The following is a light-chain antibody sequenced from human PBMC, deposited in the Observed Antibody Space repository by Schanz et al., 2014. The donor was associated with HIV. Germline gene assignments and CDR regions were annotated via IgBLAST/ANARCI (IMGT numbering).Light chain of an antibody. CDR3: SSFAGRRNLL. Sequence: QSVLAQPPSVSGAPGQRVTISCTGTSSNIGAGYDVHWYQLLPGTAPTLLIFDNTNRPSGVPARFSGSKSGSSASLAISGLQADDEADYYCSSFAGRRNLLFGGGTKLTVL. CDR2: DNT. J-gene: IGLJ3*02. CDR1: SSNIGAGYD. V-gene: IGLV1-40*01.